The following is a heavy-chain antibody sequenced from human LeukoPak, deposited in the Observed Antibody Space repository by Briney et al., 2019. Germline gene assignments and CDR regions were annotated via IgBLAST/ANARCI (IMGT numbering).Heavy chain of an antibody. D-gene: IGHD3-10*01. V-gene: IGHV1-46*01. CDR2: INPSGGST. CDR3: ARGRKTTMVRGVRYYYYMDV. CDR1: GYTFTSYY. J-gene: IGHJ6*03. Sequence: ASVKVSCKASGYTFTSYYMHWVRQAPGQGLEWMGIINPSGGSTSYAQKFQGRVTMTRDTSTSTVYMELSSLRSEDTAVYYCARGRKTTMVRGVRYYYYMDVWGKGTTVTISS.